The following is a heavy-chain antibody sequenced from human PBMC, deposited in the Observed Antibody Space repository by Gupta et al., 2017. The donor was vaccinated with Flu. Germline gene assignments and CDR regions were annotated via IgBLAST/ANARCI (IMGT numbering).Heavy chain of an antibody. J-gene: IGHJ4*02. Sequence: FSNYGMHWVRQAPGKGMEWVAAVWYDGTNKYYADSVKGRFTTSGDSSNNTVYLQMNSLRAEDAAVYYCARDLGWYSYGRDYWGQGTRVTVSS. CDR1: FSNYG. V-gene: IGHV3-33*01. D-gene: IGHD1-26*01. CDR2: VWYDGTNK. CDR3: ARDLGWYSYGRDY.